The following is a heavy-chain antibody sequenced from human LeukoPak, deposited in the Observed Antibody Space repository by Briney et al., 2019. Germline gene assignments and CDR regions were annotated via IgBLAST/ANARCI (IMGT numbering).Heavy chain of an antibody. CDR2: MNPNSGNT. CDR3: ARDPNWNYADNWFDP. V-gene: IGHV1-18*01. Sequence: ASVKVSCKASGYTFTSYDINWVRQATGQGLEWMGWMNPNSGNTNYAQKLQGRVTMTTDTSTSTAYMELRSLRSDDTAVYYCARDPNWNYADNWFDPWGQGTLVTVSS. J-gene: IGHJ5*02. CDR1: GYTFTSYD. D-gene: IGHD1-7*01.